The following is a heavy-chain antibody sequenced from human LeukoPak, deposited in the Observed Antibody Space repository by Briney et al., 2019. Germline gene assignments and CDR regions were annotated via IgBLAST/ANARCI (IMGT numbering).Heavy chain of an antibody. D-gene: IGHD4-17*01. CDR1: GYTFTSYG. Sequence: ASVKVSCKASGYTFTSYGISWVRQAPGQGLEWMGWISAYNGNTNYAQKFQGRVTITADESTSTAYMELSSLRSEDTAVYYCASDLRLFYGDYGMDYWGQGALVTVSS. J-gene: IGHJ4*02. CDR2: ISAYNGNT. V-gene: IGHV1-18*01. CDR3: ASDLRLFYGDYGMDY.